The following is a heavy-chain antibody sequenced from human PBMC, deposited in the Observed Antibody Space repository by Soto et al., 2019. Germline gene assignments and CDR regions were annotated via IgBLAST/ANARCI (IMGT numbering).Heavy chain of an antibody. J-gene: IGHJ4*02. D-gene: IGHD3-3*01. CDR2: INAGNGNT. CDR3: AADRAFDFWSGSDYFDY. Sequence: ASVKVSCKASESTFTTYTMHWVRQAPGQSLEWMGWINAGNGNTKYSQKFQGRVTITRDTSASTAYMELSGLRSEDTAVYYCAADRAFDFWSGSDYFDYWGQGTLVNVSS. V-gene: IGHV1-3*01. CDR1: ESTFTTYT.